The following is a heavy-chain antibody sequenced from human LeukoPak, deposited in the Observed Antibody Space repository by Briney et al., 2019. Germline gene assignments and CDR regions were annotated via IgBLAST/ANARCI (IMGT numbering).Heavy chain of an antibody. V-gene: IGHV3-48*03. CDR2: ISSSGSTI. D-gene: IGHD5-18*01. CDR1: GFTFSSYE. J-gene: IGHJ4*02. Sequence: PGGSLRLSCAASGFTFSSYEMNWVRQAPGKGLEWVSYISSSGSTIYYADSVKGRFTISRDNAKTSLYLLMNSLRAEDTAVYYCARHLSGVTGYTYGRGIDYWGQGTLVTVSS. CDR3: ARHLSGVTGYTYGRGIDY.